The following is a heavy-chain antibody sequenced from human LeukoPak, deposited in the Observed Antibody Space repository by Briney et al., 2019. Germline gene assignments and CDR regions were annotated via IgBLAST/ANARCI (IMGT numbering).Heavy chain of an antibody. J-gene: IGHJ5*02. CDR3: ARHRGDYDSSGYYWFDP. V-gene: IGHV4-39*01. Sequence: KPSETLSLTCSVSGGSISSTTYYWAWIRQPPGKGLEWIGTIYYSGSTYYNPPLKSRVTISVDTSNNQFSLKLRFVTAADTAVYYCARHRGDYDSSGYYWFDPWSQGTLVTVSS. CDR2: IYYSGST. CDR1: GGSISSTTYY. D-gene: IGHD3-22*01.